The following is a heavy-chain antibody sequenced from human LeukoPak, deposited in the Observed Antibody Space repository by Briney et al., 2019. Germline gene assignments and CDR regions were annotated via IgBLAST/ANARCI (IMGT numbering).Heavy chain of an antibody. Sequence: PGGSLRLSCAASGFTLSTYTMNWVRQAPGKGLEWVSYISTGSSTIFYADSVKGRFTISRDNAKNSLYLQMNSLRDEDTAIYYCARGLTRGFDSWGQGTLVTVSS. V-gene: IGHV3-48*02. CDR3: ARGLTRGFDS. CDR1: GFTLSTYT. J-gene: IGHJ4*02. CDR2: ISTGSSTI. D-gene: IGHD2-21*01.